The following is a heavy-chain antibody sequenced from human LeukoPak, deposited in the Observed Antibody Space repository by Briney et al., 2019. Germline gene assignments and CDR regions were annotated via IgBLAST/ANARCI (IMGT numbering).Heavy chain of an antibody. J-gene: IGHJ6*03. CDR1: GGTFSSYA. CDR2: IIPIFGTA. Sequence: ASVKVSCKASGGTFSSYAISWVRQAPGQGLEWMGGIIPIFGTANYAQKFQGRVTITADESTSTAYMELSSLRSEDTAVYYCARGYYDFWSGYFSYYYYYMDVWGKGTTVTVSS. CDR3: ARGYYDFWSGYFSYYYYYMDV. D-gene: IGHD3-3*01. V-gene: IGHV1-69*13.